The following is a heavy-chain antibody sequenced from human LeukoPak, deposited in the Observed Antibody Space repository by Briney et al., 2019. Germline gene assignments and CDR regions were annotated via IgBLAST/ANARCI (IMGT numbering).Heavy chain of an antibody. CDR1: GGSISGNNW. V-gene: IGHV4-4*02. J-gene: IGHJ4*02. CDR2: IYYSGST. Sequence: PSGTLSLTCAVSGGSISGNNWWSWVRQPPGKGLEWIGYIYYSGSTNYNPSLKSRVTISVDTSKNQFSLKLSSVTAADTAVYYCARSMADTFHDYWGQGTLVTVSS. CDR3: ARSMADTFHDY. D-gene: IGHD6-19*01.